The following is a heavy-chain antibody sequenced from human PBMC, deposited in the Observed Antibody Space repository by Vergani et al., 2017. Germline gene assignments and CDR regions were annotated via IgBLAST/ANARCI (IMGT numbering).Heavy chain of an antibody. CDR2: ISGSGGST. V-gene: IGHV3-23*04. J-gene: IGHJ4*02. D-gene: IGHD3-16*02. Sequence: EVQLVESGGGLIQPGGSLRLSCAASGFTVSSNYMSWVRQAPGKGLEWVSAISGSGGSTYYADPVKGRFTISRDNSKNTLYLQMNSLRAEDTAVYYCAKVPRYDYVWGSYRSENYFDYWGQGTLVTVSS. CDR3: AKVPRYDYVWGSYRSENYFDY. CDR1: GFTVSSNY.